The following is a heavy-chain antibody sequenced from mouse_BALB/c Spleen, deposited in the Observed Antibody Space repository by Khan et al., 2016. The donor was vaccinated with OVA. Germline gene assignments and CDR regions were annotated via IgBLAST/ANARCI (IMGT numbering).Heavy chain of an antibody. CDR2: ISYSGNT. Sequence: EVELVESGPGLVKPSQSLSLTCTVTGYSITSDYAWNWIRQFPGNKLEWMGYISYSGNTKYNPSLKSRISITRDTSKNQFFLQLNSVTTEDTATDYGARIYGGDFDYWGQGTTLTVSS. D-gene: IGHD1-1*01. V-gene: IGHV3-2*02. J-gene: IGHJ2*01. CDR1: GYSITSDYA. CDR3: ARIYGGDFDY.